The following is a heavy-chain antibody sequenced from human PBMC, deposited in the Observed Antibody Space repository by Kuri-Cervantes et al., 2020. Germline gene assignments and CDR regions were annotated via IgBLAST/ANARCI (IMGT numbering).Heavy chain of an antibody. CDR3: ARGQKGTYFYYYYGVDV. CDR2: ISYDGSNK. J-gene: IGHJ6*02. D-gene: IGHD3-10*01. CDR1: GFTFSSYA. Sequence: GGSLRLSCAASGFTFSSYAMHWVRQAPGKGLEWVAVISYDGSNKYYADSVKGRFTISRDNSKNTLYLQMNSLRAEDTAVYYCARGQKGTYFYYYYGVDVWGQGTTVTVSS. V-gene: IGHV3-30-3*01.